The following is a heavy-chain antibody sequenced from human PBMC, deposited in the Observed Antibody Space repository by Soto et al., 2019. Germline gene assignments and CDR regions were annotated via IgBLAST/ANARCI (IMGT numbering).Heavy chain of an antibody. CDR1: GFTFSSYG. CDR2: ISSDGSNK. J-gene: IGHJ5*02. V-gene: IGHV3-30*03. D-gene: IGHD6-19*01. Sequence: GGSLRLSCAASGFTFSSYGMHWFRQAPGKGLEWVAVISSDGSNKYYADSVKGRFTISRDNSKNTLYLQMNSLRAEDTAVYYCARPNSSGWYPPFDPWGQGTLVTVSS. CDR3: ARPNSSGWYPPFDP.